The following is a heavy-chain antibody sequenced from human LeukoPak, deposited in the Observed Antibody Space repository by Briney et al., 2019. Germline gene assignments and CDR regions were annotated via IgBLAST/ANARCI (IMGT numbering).Heavy chain of an antibody. J-gene: IGHJ4*02. D-gene: IGHD5-24*01. Sequence: GGSLRLSCAASGFTFSSYGMHWVRQAPGKGLEWVAVISYDGSNKYYADSVKGRFTISRDNSKNTLYLQMNSLKPEDTAVYYCAKQMAVDYFDYWGQGTLVTVSS. CDR3: AKQMAVDYFDY. V-gene: IGHV3-30*18. CDR1: GFTFSSYG. CDR2: ISYDGSNK.